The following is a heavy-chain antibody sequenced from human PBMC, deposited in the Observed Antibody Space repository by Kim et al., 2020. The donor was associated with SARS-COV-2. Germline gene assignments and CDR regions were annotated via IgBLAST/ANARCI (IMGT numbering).Heavy chain of an antibody. J-gene: IGHJ6*02. D-gene: IGHD2-2*01. V-gene: IGHV3-11*06. CDR3: AREVVPAAMWSYYYGMDV. Sequence: NGRFTLPQDNAKNSLYLQMNSLRAEDTAVYYCAREVVPAAMWSYYYGMDVWGQGTTVTVSS.